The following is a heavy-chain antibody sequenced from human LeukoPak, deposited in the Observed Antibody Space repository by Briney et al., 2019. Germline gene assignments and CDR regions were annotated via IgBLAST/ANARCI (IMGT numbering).Heavy chain of an antibody. J-gene: IGHJ4*02. CDR2: INHSGST. CDR1: GGSFSGYY. D-gene: IGHD6-13*01. Sequence: SETLSLTCAVYGGSFSGYYWSWIRQPPGKGLEWMGEINHSGSTNYNPSLKSRVTISVDTPKNQFSLKLSSVTAAETAVYYCARQRTGYSSSWYVAEFDYWGQGTLVTVSS. CDR3: ARQRTGYSSSWYVAEFDY. V-gene: IGHV4-34*01.